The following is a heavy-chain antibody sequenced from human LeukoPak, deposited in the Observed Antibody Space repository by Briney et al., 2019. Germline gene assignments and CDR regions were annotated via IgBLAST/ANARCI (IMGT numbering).Heavy chain of an antibody. J-gene: IGHJ4*02. V-gene: IGHV4-59*01. CDR3: ARGVYIAAAQYGY. Sequence: SSETLSLTCTVSGGSINNYYWSWVRQPPGEGLEWIAYIYYSGTTNYNPSLKSRVTISVDTSKNQFSLKLSSVTAADTAVYYCARGVYIAAAQYGYWGQGTLVTVSS. D-gene: IGHD6-13*01. CDR2: IYYSGTT. CDR1: GGSINNYY.